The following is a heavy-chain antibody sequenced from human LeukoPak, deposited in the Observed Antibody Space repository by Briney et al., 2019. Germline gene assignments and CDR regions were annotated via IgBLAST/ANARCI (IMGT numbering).Heavy chain of an antibody. Sequence: ASVKVSCKASGYTFTSYGISWVRQAPGQGLEGMGWISAYNGNTNSAQTLQGRVTMTTDTSTSTAYMELRSLRSDDTAVYYCARVFNYDDAFDIWGQGTMVTVSS. V-gene: IGHV1-18*01. CDR2: ISAYNGNT. D-gene: IGHD4-11*01. CDR3: ARVFNYDDAFDI. J-gene: IGHJ3*02. CDR1: GYTFTSYG.